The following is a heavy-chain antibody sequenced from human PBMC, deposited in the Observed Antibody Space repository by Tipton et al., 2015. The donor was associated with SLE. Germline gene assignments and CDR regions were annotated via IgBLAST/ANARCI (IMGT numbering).Heavy chain of an antibody. V-gene: IGHV3-30*02. CDR1: GFTFSSYG. Sequence: SLRLSCAASGFTFSSYGMHWVRQAPGKGLEWVAFIRYDGNNMYYADSVKGRFTISRDNSKNTLYLQMNSLRAEDTAVYYCAKDQRIQLWPLPAFDIWGQGTMVTVSS. J-gene: IGHJ3*02. CDR3: AKDQRIQLWPLPAFDI. D-gene: IGHD5-18*01. CDR2: IRYDGNNM.